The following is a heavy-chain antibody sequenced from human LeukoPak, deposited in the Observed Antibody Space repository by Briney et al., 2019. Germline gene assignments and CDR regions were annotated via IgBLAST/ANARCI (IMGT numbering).Heavy chain of an antibody. J-gene: IGHJ4*02. Sequence: GGSLRLSCAASGFTFSSYAMSWVRQAPGKGLEWVPAISGSGGSTYYADSVKGRFTISRDNSKNTLYLQMNSLRAEDTAVYYCARSSTSRNYYFDYWGQGTLVTVSS. CDR2: ISGSGGST. CDR1: GFTFSSYA. CDR3: ARSSTSRNYYFDY. D-gene: IGHD2-2*01. V-gene: IGHV3-23*01.